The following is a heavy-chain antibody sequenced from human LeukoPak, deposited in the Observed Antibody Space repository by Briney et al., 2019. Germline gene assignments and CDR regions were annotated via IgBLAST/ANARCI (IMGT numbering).Heavy chain of an antibody. Sequence: GESLKISCKGSGYSFTSYWIGWVRQMPGKGLEWMGIIYPGDSDTRYSPSFQGQVTISADKSISTAYLQWSSLKASDTAMYYCARPSSSWDTYYYYMDVWGKGTTVTVSS. CDR2: IYPGDSDT. J-gene: IGHJ6*03. CDR1: GYSFTSYW. D-gene: IGHD6-13*01. V-gene: IGHV5-51*01. CDR3: ARPSSSWDTYYYYMDV.